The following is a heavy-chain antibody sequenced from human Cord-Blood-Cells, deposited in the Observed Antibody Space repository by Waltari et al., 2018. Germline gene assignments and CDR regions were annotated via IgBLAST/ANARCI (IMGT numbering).Heavy chain of an antibody. CDR1: GGTFSSYA. V-gene: IGHV1-69*06. CDR3: ARDRVYSSSWYGAFDY. J-gene: IGHJ4*02. CDR2: IIPIFGTA. D-gene: IGHD6-13*01. Sequence: QVQLVQSGAEVKKPGSSVKVSCQASGGTFSSYAISWVRQAPGQGLEWMGGIIPIFGTANYAQKFQGRVTITADKSTSTAYMELSSLRSEDTAVYYCARDRVYSSSWYGAFDYWGQGTLVTVSS.